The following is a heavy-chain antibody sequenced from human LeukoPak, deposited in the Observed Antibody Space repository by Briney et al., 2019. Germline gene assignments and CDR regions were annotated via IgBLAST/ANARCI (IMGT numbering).Heavy chain of an antibody. CDR3: ARASFDSSGYGAFDI. D-gene: IGHD3-22*01. V-gene: IGHV4-59*01. J-gene: IGHJ3*02. Sequence: SETLSLTCSVSGGSISSYYWIWIRQPPGKGLEWTGYIYYSGSTNYNSSLKSRVTISVDTSKNQFSLKLNSVAAADTAVYYCARASFDSSGYGAFDIWGQGTMVTVSS. CDR2: IYYSGST. CDR1: GGSISSYY.